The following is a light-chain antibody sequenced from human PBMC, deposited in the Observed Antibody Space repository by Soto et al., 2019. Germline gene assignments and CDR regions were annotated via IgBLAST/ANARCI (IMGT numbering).Light chain of an antibody. V-gene: IGLV1-51*02. J-gene: IGLJ3*02. CDR2: ENN. Sequence: QSVLTQPPSVSAAPGQQVTISCSGSNSNIGNNYVSWYPRFPGTAPKLLIYENNKRPSGIPDRFAGSKSGTSATLGITGLQTGDEADDYCGTWDINLSAGVFGGGTKLTVL. CDR1: NSNIGNNY. CDR3: GTWDINLSAGV.